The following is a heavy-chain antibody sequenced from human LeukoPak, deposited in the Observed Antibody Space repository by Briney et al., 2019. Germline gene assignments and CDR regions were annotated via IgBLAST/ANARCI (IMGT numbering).Heavy chain of an antibody. CDR2: ISSSSSYI. Sequence: GGSLRLSCAVSGFTFSSYSMNWVRQAPGKGLEWVSSISSSSSYIYYADSVKGRFTISRDNAKNSLYLQMNSLRTEDTAVYYCAKRDGYNSGPFDYWGQGTLVTVSS. V-gene: IGHV3-21*01. J-gene: IGHJ4*02. CDR1: GFTFSSYS. CDR3: AKRDGYNSGPFDY. D-gene: IGHD5-24*01.